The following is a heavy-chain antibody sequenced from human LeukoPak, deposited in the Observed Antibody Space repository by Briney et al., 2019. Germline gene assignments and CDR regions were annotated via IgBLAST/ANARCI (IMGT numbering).Heavy chain of an antibody. V-gene: IGHV3-33*01. CDR3: ARESVLLWFGEVERGYYFDY. CDR2: IWYDGSNK. Sequence: PGRSLRLSCAASGFTFSSYGMHWVRQAPGKGLEWVAVIWYDGSNKYYADSVKGRFTISRDNSKNTLYLQMNSLRAEDTAVYCCARESVLLWFGEVERGYYFDYWGQGTLVTVSS. D-gene: IGHD3-10*01. J-gene: IGHJ4*02. CDR1: GFTFSSYG.